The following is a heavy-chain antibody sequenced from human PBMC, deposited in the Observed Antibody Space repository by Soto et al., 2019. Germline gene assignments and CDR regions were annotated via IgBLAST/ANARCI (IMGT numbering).Heavy chain of an antibody. J-gene: IGHJ4*02. CDR2: ISSNGGST. CDR1: GFTFSSYA. CDR3: VKDPFSRITMIVVVSNPLF. Sequence: GGSLRLSCSASGFTFSSYAMHWVRQAPGKGLEYVSAISSNGGSTYYADSVKGRFTISRDNSKNTLYLQMSSLRAEDTAVYFCVKDPFSRITMIVVVSNPLFWGQGTLVTVSS. D-gene: IGHD3-22*01. V-gene: IGHV3-64D*08.